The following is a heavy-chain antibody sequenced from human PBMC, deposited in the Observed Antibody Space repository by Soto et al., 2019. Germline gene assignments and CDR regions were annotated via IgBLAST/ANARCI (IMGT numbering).Heavy chain of an antibody. CDR2: VRGDNGHT. J-gene: IGHJ5*02. CDR1: GYTFTTHG. V-gene: IGHV1-18*01. D-gene: IGHD2-15*01. CDR3: ARDLGYCRSGTCYREWFDP. Sequence: QVQLVQSGAEVKKPGASVKVSCKASGYTFTTHGISWVRQVPGQGLEWMGWVRGDNGHTNYAQSLQGRVTMTTDTSTNKAYMELRSLGSDDTAVYYCARDLGYCRSGTCYREWFDPWGQGTLVTVSS.